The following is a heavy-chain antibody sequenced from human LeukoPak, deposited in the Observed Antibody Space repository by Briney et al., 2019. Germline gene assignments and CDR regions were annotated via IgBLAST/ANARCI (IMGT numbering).Heavy chain of an antibody. CDR3: AKDRCSNGVGCYYYYMDV. J-gene: IGHJ6*03. D-gene: IGHD2-8*01. CDR2: FSYDGSHK. V-gene: IGHV3-30*18. CDR1: GFTFSSYG. Sequence: GGSLRLSCAASGFTFSSYGMHWVRKAPGKGLEWVTFFSYDGSHKYYADSVKGRFSISRDSSKNILYLQMNSLRAEDTAVYYCAKDRCSNGVGCYYYYMDVWGKGTTVTISS.